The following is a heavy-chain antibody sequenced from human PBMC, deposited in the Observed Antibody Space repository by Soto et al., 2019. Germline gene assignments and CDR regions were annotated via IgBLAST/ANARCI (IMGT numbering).Heavy chain of an antibody. CDR3: ARDVSSSGYYYYYYGMDV. V-gene: IGHV1-46*01. CDR1: GYTFTSYY. Sequence: ASVKVSCKASGYTFTSYYMHWVRQAPGQGLEWMGIINPSSGSTSYAQKFQGRVTMTRDTSTSTVYMELSSLRSEDTAVYYCARDVSSSGYYYYYYGMDVWGQGTTVTVSS. D-gene: IGHD3-22*01. CDR2: INPSSGST. J-gene: IGHJ6*02.